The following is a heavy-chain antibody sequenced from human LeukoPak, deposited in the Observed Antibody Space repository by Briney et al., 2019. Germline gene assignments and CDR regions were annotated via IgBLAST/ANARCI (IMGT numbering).Heavy chain of an antibody. CDR2: ISYDGSNK. CDR3: AKTHYYGMDV. V-gene: IGHV3-30-3*02. CDR1: GFTFSSYA. J-gene: IGHJ6*02. Sequence: GGSLRLSCAASGFTFSSYAMNWVRQAPGKGLEWVAVISYDGSNKYYADSVKGRFTISRDNSKNTLYLQMNSLRAEDTAVYYCAKTHYYGMDVWGQGTTVTVSS.